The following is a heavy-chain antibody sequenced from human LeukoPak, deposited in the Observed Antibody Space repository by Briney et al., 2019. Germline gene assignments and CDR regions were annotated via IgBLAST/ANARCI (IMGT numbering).Heavy chain of an antibody. D-gene: IGHD3-10*01. CDR1: GGSFSGHY. CDR3: ARRSITMVN. Sequence: SETLSLTCAVSGGSFSGHYWNWIRQPPGKGLEWIGEINHSGSTNYNPSLKSRVTISVDTSKNQFSLKLSSVTAADTAVYYCARRSITMVNWGQGTLVTVSS. CDR2: INHSGST. V-gene: IGHV4-34*01. J-gene: IGHJ4*02.